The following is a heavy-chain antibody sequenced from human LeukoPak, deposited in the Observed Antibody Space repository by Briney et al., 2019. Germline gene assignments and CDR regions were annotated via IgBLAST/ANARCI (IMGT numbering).Heavy chain of an antibody. J-gene: IGHJ4*02. V-gene: IGHV2-5*02. D-gene: IGHD3-9*01. CDR2: IYWDDDE. CDR1: GFSLSTSGVG. CDR3: QKTAYDILTGYSAFDY. Sequence: ESGPTLVNPTQTLTLTCTFSGFSLSTSGVGVGWIRQPPGKALEWLALIYWDDDERYSPSLKSRLTITKDTSKNQVVLTMTNMDPVDTVFFFKQKTAYDILTGYSAFDYWGQGTLVTVSS.